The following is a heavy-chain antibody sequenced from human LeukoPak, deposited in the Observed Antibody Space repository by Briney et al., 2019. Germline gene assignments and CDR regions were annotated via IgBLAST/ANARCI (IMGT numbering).Heavy chain of an antibody. D-gene: IGHD6-6*01. J-gene: IGHJ4*02. CDR1: GFTFSSYS. CDR2: ISSSSSYI. V-gene: IGHV3-21*01. CDR3: ARATGKYSSSSMLASLDYFDY. Sequence: AGGSLRLSCAASGFTFSSYSMNWVRQAPGKGLEWVSSISSSSSYIYYADSVKGRFTISRDNAKNSLYLQMNSLRAEDTAAYYCARATGKYSSSSMLASLDYFDYWGQGTLVTVSS.